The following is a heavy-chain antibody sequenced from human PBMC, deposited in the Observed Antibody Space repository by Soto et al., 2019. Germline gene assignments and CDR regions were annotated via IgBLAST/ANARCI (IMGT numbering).Heavy chain of an antibody. V-gene: IGHV4-34*01. CDR1: GGSFSGYY. J-gene: IGHJ5*02. CDR2: INHSGST. D-gene: IGHD2-15*01. CDR3: ARWGARGYCSGGSCYSRRWFDP. Sequence: SETLSLTCAVYGGSFSGYYWSWIRQPPGKGLEWIGEINHSGSTNYNPSLKSRVTISVDTSKNQFSLKLSSVTAADTAVYYCARWGARGYCSGGSCYSRRWFDPWGQGTLVTVSS.